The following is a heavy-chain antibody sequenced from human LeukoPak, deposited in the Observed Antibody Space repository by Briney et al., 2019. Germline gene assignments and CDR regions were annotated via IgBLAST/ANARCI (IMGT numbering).Heavy chain of an antibody. CDR1: GFTLTTYA. D-gene: IGHD3-3*01. CDR3: ARDRSGYANDAFDF. V-gene: IGHV3-23*01. J-gene: IGHJ3*01. Sequence: GGSLRLSCAASGFTLTTYAMNWVRQAPGKGLEWVSGISGSGTSTYYADSVKGRFTISRDNSKNTMFLQMNSLRAEDTAVYHCARDRSGYANDAFDFWGQGTMVTVSS. CDR2: ISGSGTST.